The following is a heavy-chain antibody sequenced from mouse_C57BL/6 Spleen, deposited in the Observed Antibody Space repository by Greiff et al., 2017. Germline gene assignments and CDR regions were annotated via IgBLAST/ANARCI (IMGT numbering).Heavy chain of an antibody. Sequence: EVKLQESVAELVRPGASVKLSCTASGFNIKNTYMHWVKQRPEQGLEWIGRIDPANGNTKYAPKFQGKATITADTSSNTAYLQLSSLTSEDTAIYYCACNYGSSYPFAYWGQGTLVTVSA. V-gene: IGHV14-3*01. CDR3: ACNYGSSYPFAY. CDR1: GFNIKNTY. J-gene: IGHJ3*01. D-gene: IGHD1-1*01. CDR2: IDPANGNT.